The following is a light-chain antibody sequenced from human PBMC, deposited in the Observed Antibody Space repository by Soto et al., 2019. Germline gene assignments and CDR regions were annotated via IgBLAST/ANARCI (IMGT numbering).Light chain of an antibody. CDR3: SSYTRNTALV. V-gene: IGLV2-14*01. J-gene: IGLJ1*01. Sequence: QSVLTQPASVSGSPGQSITISCTGTSIDIGPYDYVSWYQQHPGKAPKLMIYEVTNRPSGVSHRFSGSKYGSTASLTISGLQAEDEADYYCSSYTRNTALVFGPGTKVTVL. CDR2: EVT. CDR1: SIDIGPYDY.